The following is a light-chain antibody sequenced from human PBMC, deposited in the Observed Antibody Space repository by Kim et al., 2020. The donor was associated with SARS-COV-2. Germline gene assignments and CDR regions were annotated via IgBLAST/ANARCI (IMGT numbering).Light chain of an antibody. CDR3: AAWDDSLSGRV. CDR2: RNN. J-gene: IGLJ2*01. V-gene: IGLV1-47*01. CDR1: SPNIGSNY. Sequence: QSVLTQPPSASGTPGQRVTISCSGSSPNIGSNYVYWYQQLPGTAPKLLIYRNNQRPSGVPDRFSGSKSGTSASLAISGLRSEDEADYYCAAWDDSLSGRVFGGGTQLTVL.